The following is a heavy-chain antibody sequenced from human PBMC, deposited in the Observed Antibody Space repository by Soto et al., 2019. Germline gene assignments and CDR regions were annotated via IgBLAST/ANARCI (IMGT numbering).Heavy chain of an antibody. D-gene: IGHD6-25*01. CDR1: GFIFSNFW. J-gene: IGHJ4*02. CDR2: INQDGSEK. Sequence: EEQLVESGGGLVQPGGSLRLSCAASGFIFSNFWINWVRQAPGKGLEWVANINQDGSEKYYVDSVKGRFTISRDNAKNSLYLQMNSLRAEDTAVYYCAVISIAAVVDFWGQGTVVTVSS. CDR3: AVISIAAVVDF. V-gene: IGHV3-7*01.